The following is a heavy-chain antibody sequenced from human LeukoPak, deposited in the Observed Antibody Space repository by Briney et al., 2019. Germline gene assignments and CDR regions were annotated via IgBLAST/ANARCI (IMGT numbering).Heavy chain of an antibody. CDR1: GFNFFSYS. CDR2: ISSSSNYM. D-gene: IGHD2-8*01. J-gene: IGHJ4*02. Sequence: PGGSLRLSCAASGFNFFSYSMVWVRQAPGKGLEWVSSISSSSNYMFYADSVKGRFTISRDNAKKSVYLQVNSLGAEDTALYYCARDPGDCSNGICYPEYWGEGTLVTVSS. V-gene: IGHV3-21*01. CDR3: ARDPGDCSNGICYPEY.